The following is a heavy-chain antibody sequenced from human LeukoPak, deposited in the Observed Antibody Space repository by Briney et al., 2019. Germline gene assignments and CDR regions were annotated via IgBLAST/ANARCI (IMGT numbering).Heavy chain of an antibody. CDR2: ISGSGSST. CDR3: AKDALSGWYGYSDY. D-gene: IGHD6-19*01. V-gene: IGHV3-23*01. J-gene: IGHJ4*02. Sequence: GGSLRLSCAASGFTFSNYAMNCVRQAPGKGLEWVSSISGSGSSTYYVDSVKGRFTISRDNSKNTLFLQMNSLRAEDTAVYLCAKDALSGWYGYSDYWGQGTLVTVSS. CDR1: GFTFSNYA.